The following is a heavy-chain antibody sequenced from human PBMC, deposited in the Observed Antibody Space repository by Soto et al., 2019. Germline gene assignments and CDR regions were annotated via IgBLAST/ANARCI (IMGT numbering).Heavy chain of an antibody. CDR2: ISDDGSSK. J-gene: IGHJ4*02. Sequence: QVLLVESGGGVVQPGRSLRISCAVSGFTFSSFGMHWVRQAPGKGLEWVAVISDDGSSKHYADSLKGRFTSSRDNSNNTLYLQMDSLGPEDTAVYYCAKDRWGDFGDWNLPVYWGQGTLVTVSS. CDR3: AKDRWGDFGDWNLPVY. CDR1: GFTFSSFG. V-gene: IGHV3-30*18. D-gene: IGHD4-17*01.